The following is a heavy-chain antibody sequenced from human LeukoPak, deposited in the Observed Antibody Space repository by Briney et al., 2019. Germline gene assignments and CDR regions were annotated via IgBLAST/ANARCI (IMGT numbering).Heavy chain of an antibody. CDR3: ARLAIVDTAIVPRLRTLYYMDV. CDR2: TYYRSKWYN. D-gene: IGHD5-18*01. CDR1: GDSVSSNSAA. J-gene: IGHJ6*03. Sequence: SQTLSLTCAISGDSVSSNSAAWNWIRQSPSRGLEWLGRTYYRSKWYNDYAVSVKSRITINPDTSKNQFSLQLNSVTPEDTAVYYCARLAIVDTAIVPRLRTLYYMDVWGKGTTVTVSS. V-gene: IGHV6-1*01.